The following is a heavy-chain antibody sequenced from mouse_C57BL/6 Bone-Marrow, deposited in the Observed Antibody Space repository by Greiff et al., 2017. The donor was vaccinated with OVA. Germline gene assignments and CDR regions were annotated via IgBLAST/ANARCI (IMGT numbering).Heavy chain of an antibody. J-gene: IGHJ4*01. CDR3: ARGGGLLRRVHAMDY. CDR1: GYTFTSYW. Sequence: QVQLQQPGAELVKPGASVKLSCKASGYTFTSYWMHWVKQRPGRGLEWIGRIDPNSGGTKYNEKFKSKATLTVDKPSSAAYMQLSSVTSEDSAVYYCARGGGLLRRVHAMDYWGQGTSVTVSS. V-gene: IGHV1-72*01. D-gene: IGHD1-1*01. CDR2: IDPNSGGT.